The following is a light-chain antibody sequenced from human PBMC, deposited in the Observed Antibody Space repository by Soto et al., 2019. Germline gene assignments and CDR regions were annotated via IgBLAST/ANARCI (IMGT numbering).Light chain of an antibody. CDR2: LGS. V-gene: IGKV2-28*01. J-gene: IGKJ2*01. CDR1: QSLLHSDGYNY. CDR3: MQALQAGYT. Sequence: DFVMTQSPLSLPVTPGEPASISCRSSQSLLHSDGYNYLDWYLQWPGQSPQLLIYLGSNRASVVPDRCTGSGSCTDFILKISRVEAEDVGVYYCMQALQAGYTFSQGTKLYIK.